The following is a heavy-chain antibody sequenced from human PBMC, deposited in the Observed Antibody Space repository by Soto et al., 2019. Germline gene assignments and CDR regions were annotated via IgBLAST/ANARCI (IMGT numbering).Heavy chain of an antibody. J-gene: IGHJ4*02. CDR2: ITSSGSNT. Sequence: QVQLVESGGGLVKPGGSLRLSCAASGFTFSGYNMSWIRQAPGKGLEWVSYITSSGSNTFDGESVKGRFTISRDNTMNFLYVQMNSLSAEDTALYYCARRGTISFAHHFDNWGQGTLVPVSS. CDR3: ARRGTISFAHHFDN. V-gene: IGHV3-11*01. D-gene: IGHD2-8*01. CDR1: GFTFSGYN.